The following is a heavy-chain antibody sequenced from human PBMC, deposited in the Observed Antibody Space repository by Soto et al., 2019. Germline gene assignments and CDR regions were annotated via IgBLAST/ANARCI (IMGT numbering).Heavy chain of an antibody. CDR2: IIPFYGTA. Sequence: QVQLVQSGAEVKKPGSSVKVSCKASGDTFTKYAISWVRQAPGQGLERMGGIIPFYGTAHYAEKFQDRVTIIADTSTSTADMELSSLRPEDTAVYYCARDLGGCSAGSCRYNWLDSWGQGTLVTVSS. V-gene: IGHV1-69*06. J-gene: IGHJ5*01. CDR1: GDTFTKYA. CDR3: ARDLGGCSAGSCRYNWLDS. D-gene: IGHD2-15*01.